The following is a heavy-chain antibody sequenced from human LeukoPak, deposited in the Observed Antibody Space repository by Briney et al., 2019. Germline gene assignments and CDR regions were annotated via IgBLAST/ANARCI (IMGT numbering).Heavy chain of an antibody. CDR2: INPNSGGT. CDR1: GYTFTGYY. CDR3: ARAHSSGWCYFDY. J-gene: IGHJ4*02. D-gene: IGHD6-19*01. Sequence: ASVKVSCKASGYTFTGYYMHWVRQTPGQGLEWMGWINPNSGGTNYAQKFQGRVTMTRDTSISTAYMELSRLRSDDTAVYYCARAHSSGWCYFDYWGQGTLVTVSS. V-gene: IGHV1-2*02.